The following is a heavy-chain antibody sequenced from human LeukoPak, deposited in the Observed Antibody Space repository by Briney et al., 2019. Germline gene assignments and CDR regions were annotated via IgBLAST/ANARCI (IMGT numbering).Heavy chain of an antibody. CDR2: IIPIFGTA. V-gene: IGHV1-69*05. D-gene: IGHD2-15*01. Sequence: AVKVSCKSPGGTFSNYAISWVRPAPGQGLEWVGGIIPIFGTANYAQKFQGRVTITTDESTSTAYMERSSLRAEDTAVYYCGRDALVGYFSYYYMDVWGKGTTVTVSS. J-gene: IGHJ6*03. CDR3: GRDALVGYFSYYYMDV. CDR1: GGTFSNYA.